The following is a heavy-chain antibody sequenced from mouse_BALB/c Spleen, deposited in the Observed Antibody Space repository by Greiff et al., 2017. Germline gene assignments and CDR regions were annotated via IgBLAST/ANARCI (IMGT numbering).Heavy chain of an antibody. Sequence: EVQRVESGPELVKPGASMKISCKASGYSFTGYTMNWVKQSHGKNLEWIGLINPYNGGTSYNQKFKGKATLTVDKSSSTAYMELLSLTSEDSAVYFCASTMITTNYYAMDYWGQGTSVTVSS. J-gene: IGHJ4*01. V-gene: IGHV1-18*01. CDR1: GYSFTGYT. D-gene: IGHD2-4*01. CDR3: ASTMITTNYYAMDY. CDR2: INPYNGGT.